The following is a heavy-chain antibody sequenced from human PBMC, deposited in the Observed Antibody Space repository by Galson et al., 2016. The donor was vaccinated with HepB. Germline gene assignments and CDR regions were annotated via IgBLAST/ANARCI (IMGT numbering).Heavy chain of an antibody. J-gene: IGHJ6*02. V-gene: IGHV2-5*02. D-gene: IGHD2-21*01. CDR1: GFSVNKYGVG. CDR3: AHTRRITVIRGGTGCFVMDV. CDR2: IYWDDDK. Sequence: PALVKPTQTLTLTCTFSGFSVNKYGVGVGWMRQSPGKAPEWLALIYWDDDKGYNPSLERRLYITKDTSKNQVVLTMTNMDPADTATYYWAHTRRITVIRGGTGCFVMDVGGQGTTGTGAS.